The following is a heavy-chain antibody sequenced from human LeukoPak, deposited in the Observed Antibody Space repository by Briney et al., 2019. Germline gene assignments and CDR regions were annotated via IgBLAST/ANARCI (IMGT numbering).Heavy chain of an antibody. V-gene: IGHV3-21*01. CDR2: ISSSSSYI. Sequence: PGGSLRLSCAASGFTFSSYSMNWVRQAPGKGLEWVSSISSSSSYIYYADSVKGRFTISRDNAKNSLYLQMNSLRAEDTAVYYCAREGSMRYSSSWYDYWGQGTLVTVSS. D-gene: IGHD6-13*01. CDR3: AREGSMRYSSSWYDY. CDR1: GFTFSSYS. J-gene: IGHJ4*02.